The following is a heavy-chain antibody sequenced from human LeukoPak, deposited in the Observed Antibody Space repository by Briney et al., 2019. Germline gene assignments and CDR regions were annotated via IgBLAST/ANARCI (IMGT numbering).Heavy chain of an antibody. CDR3: AREVPATDYYYYYYMDV. D-gene: IGHD2-2*01. CDR1: GGSISSYY. J-gene: IGHJ6*03. Sequence: PSETLSLTCTVSGGSISSYYWGWIRQPPGKGLEWIGRIYTSGSTNYNPSLKSRVTMSVDTSKNQFSLKLSSVTAADTAVYYCAREVPATDYYYYYYMDVWGKGTTVTVSS. V-gene: IGHV4-4*07. CDR2: IYTSGST.